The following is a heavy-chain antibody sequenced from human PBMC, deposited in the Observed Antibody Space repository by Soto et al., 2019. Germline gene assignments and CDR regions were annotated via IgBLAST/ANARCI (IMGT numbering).Heavy chain of an antibody. CDR1: GFHFTKAW. CDR3: TTGFAVTQLYYWYFDL. Sequence: AGGAPRKFRGASGFHFTKAWVNWGPQAPGEGVEWVGRIKSKTDGGTTDYAAPVKGRFTISRDDSKNTLYLQVNSLKTEDTAVYYCTTGFAVTQLYYWYFDLWGRGTLVTVSS. J-gene: IGHJ2*01. V-gene: IGHV3-15*01. D-gene: IGHD4-17*01. CDR2: IKSKTDGGTT.